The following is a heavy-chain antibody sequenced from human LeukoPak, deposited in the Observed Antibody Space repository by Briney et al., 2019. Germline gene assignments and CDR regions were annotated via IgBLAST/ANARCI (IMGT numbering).Heavy chain of an antibody. J-gene: IGHJ4*02. CDR2: ISSSSSYI. Sequence: PGRSLRLSCAASGFTLSSYSTNWVRHAPGRGLEWVSSISSSSSYIYYADSVKGRFTISRDNAKNSLYLQMNSLRAEDTAVYYCARGFEQQLASTDYWGQGTLVTVSS. CDR1: GFTLSSYS. CDR3: ARGFEQQLASTDY. D-gene: IGHD6-13*01. V-gene: IGHV3-21*01.